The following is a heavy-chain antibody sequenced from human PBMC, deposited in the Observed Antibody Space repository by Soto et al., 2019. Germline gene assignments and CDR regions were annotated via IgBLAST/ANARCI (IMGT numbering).Heavy chain of an antibody. V-gene: IGHV1-69*01. Sequence: QVQLVQSGAEVKKPGSSVKVSCKTSGDTFSSYGINWVRQAPGQGLEWKGGVIPIFGTTNYAQKFQGRVTFTADESTSTAYMELSSLRSEDTAVYYCARDRATWESWFDPWGQGTLVTVSS. J-gene: IGHJ5*02. CDR1: GDTFSSYG. D-gene: IGHD1-26*01. CDR2: VIPIFGTT. CDR3: ARDRATWESWFDP.